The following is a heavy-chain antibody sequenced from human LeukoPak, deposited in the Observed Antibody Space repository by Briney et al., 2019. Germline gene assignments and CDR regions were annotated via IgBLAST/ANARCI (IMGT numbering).Heavy chain of an antibody. CDR1: GGSISSGGYS. Sequence: SETLSLTCAVSGGSISSGGYSWSWIRQPPGKGLEWIGYIYHSGSTYYNPSLRSRVTISVDRSKNQFSLKLSPVTAAYTAVYYCARALGWFGELLSFDYWGQGTLVTVSS. CDR2: IYHSGST. J-gene: IGHJ4*02. V-gene: IGHV4-30-2*01. CDR3: ARALGWFGELLSFDY. D-gene: IGHD3-10*01.